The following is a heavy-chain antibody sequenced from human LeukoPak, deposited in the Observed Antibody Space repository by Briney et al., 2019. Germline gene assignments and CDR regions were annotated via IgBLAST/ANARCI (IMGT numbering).Heavy chain of an antibody. D-gene: IGHD3-22*01. CDR1: GFTSSDNY. Sequence: PGGSLRLSCAASGFTSSDNYMDWARQAPGKGLEWVGRSRNKANSYSTEYAASVRGRFTISRDDSTNSLYLEMHNLIFEDTAVYYCASGMISRRGAFDTWGQGTMVTVSS. V-gene: IGHV3-72*01. CDR3: ASGMISRRGAFDT. J-gene: IGHJ3*02. CDR2: SRNKANSYST.